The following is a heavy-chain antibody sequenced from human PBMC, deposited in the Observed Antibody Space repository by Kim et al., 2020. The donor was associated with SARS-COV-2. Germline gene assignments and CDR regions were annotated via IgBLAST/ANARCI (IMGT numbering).Heavy chain of an antibody. V-gene: IGHV4-59*13. J-gene: IGHJ3*02. D-gene: IGHD3-16*02. CDR1: GGSISSYY. CDR3: ARERGLGGNYDYVWGSYRYSERAFDI. CDR2: IYYSGST. Sequence: SETLSLTCTVSGGSISSYYWSWIRQPPGKGLEWIGYIYYSGSTNYNPSLKSRVTISVDTSKNQFSLKLSSVTAADTAVYYCARERGLGGNYDYVWGSYRYSERAFDIWGQGTMVTVSS.